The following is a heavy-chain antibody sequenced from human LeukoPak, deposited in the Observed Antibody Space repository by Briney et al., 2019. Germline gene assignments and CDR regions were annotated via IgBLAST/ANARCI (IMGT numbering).Heavy chain of an antibody. J-gene: IGHJ5*02. CDR1: GGTFSSCA. CDR2: IIPIFGTA. V-gene: IGHV1-69*05. CDR3: ARDVSSTENWFDP. D-gene: IGHD2-2*01. Sequence: SVKVSCKASGGTFSSCAISWVRQAPGQGLEWMGGIIPIFGTANYAQKFQGRVTITTDESTSTAYMELSSLRSEDTAVYYCARDVSSTENWFDPWGQGTLVTVSS.